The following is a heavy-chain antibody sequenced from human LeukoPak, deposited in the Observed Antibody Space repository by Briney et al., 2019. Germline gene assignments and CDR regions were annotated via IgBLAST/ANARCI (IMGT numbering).Heavy chain of an antibody. V-gene: IGHV1-46*01. CDR3: ARGIFCNSVSCFGDWFGP. J-gene: IGHJ5*02. Sequence: HGASVKVSCKASGFSITTHHMHWVRQAPGQGLEWMGVINPSGGSTNFAQKFQGRVTMTADTSTNTLYMQLISLGSDDTAVYYCARGIFCNSVSCFGDWFGPWGQGTLVTVSS. CDR1: GFSITTHH. D-gene: IGHD2-2*01. CDR2: INPSGGST.